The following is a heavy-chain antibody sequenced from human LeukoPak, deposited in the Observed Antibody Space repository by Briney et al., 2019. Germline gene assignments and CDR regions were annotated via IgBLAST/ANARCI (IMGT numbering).Heavy chain of an antibody. D-gene: IGHD2-2*01. CDR3: VRHGGYCTSTICLEYFQH. V-gene: IGHV4-39*01. J-gene: IGHJ1*01. Sequence: SETLSLTCSVAGGSISSSTNYWGWIRQPPGKGLEWIGSIYHSGSTYYNPSLKSRVTISVDTSTNQFSLKLRSVTAADTAVYYCVRHGGYCTSTICLEYFQHWGQGTLVTVSS. CDR2: IYHSGST. CDR1: GGSISSSTNY.